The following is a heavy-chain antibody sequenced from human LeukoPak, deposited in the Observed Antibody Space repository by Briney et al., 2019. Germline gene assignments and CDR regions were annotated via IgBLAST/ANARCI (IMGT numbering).Heavy chain of an antibody. V-gene: IGHV4-59*08. Sequence: SETLSLTCAVYGGSFSGYYWSWIRQPPGKGLEWIGYIYYSGSTNYNPSLKSRVTISVDTSKNQFSLKLSSVTAADTAVYYCARQLTGSYSYYFDYWGQGTLVTVSS. D-gene: IGHD1-26*01. CDR3: ARQLTGSYSYYFDY. CDR2: IYYSGST. CDR1: GGSFSGYY. J-gene: IGHJ4*02.